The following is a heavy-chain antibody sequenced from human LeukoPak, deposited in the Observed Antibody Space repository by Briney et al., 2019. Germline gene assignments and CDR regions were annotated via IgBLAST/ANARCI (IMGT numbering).Heavy chain of an antibody. CDR1: GFTFSSYG. CDR3: ARDRAGAFDI. Sequence: PRRSLRLSCAASGFTFSSYGMHWVRQAPGKGLEWVAVISYDGSNKYYADSVKGRFTISRDNSKNTLYLQMNSLRAEDTAVYYCARDRAGAFDIWGQGTMVTVSS. J-gene: IGHJ3*02. V-gene: IGHV3-30*03. CDR2: ISYDGSNK.